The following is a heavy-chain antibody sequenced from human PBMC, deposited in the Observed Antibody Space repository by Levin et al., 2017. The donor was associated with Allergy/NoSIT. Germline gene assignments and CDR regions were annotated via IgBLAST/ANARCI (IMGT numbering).Heavy chain of an antibody. CDR1: GFTFSSYS. D-gene: IGHD4-17*01. CDR3: ARDLYGDYGDYGMDV. CDR2: ISSSSSYI. V-gene: IGHV3-21*01. Sequence: GGSLRLSCAASGFTFSSYSMNWVRQAPGKGLEWVSSISSSSSYIYYADSVKGRFTISRDNAKNSLYLQMNSLRAEDTAVYYCARDLYGDYGDYGMDVWGQGTTVTVSS. J-gene: IGHJ6*02.